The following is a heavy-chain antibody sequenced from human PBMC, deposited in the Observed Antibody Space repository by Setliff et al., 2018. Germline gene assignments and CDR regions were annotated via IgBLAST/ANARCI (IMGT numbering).Heavy chain of an antibody. V-gene: IGHV1-18*01. CDR1: GYTFTSYG. Sequence: GASVKVSCKASGYTFTSYGISWVRQAPGQGLEWMGWISAYNGNTNYAQKLQGRVTMTTDTSTSTAYMELRSPRSDDTAVYYCARDLEGITFGGVIASHPFDYWGQGTLVTVSS. D-gene: IGHD3-16*02. CDR2: ISAYNGNT. J-gene: IGHJ4*02. CDR3: ARDLEGITFGGVIASHPFDY.